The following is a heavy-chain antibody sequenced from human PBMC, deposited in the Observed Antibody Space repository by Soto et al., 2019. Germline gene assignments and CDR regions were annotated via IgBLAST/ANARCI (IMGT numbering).Heavy chain of an antibody. V-gene: IGHV1-18*04. CDR2: ISAYNGNT. J-gene: IGHJ6*02. CDR1: GYTFTSYG. D-gene: IGHD6-13*01. CDR3: ARVAAAGTLYGMDV. Sequence: VASVKVSCKASGYTFTSYGISWVRQAPGQGLEWMGWISAYNGNTNYAQKLQGRVTMTTDTSTSTAYMELRSLRSDDTAVYYCARVAAAGTLYGMDVWGQGTTVTVSS.